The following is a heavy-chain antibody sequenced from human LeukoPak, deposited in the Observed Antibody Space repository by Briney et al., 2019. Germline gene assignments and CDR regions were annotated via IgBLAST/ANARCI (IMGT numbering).Heavy chain of an antibody. V-gene: IGHV3-23*01. CDR1: GFTFSSYA. J-gene: IGHJ6*02. CDR3: AKRHCSGGSCYADSYGMDV. Sequence: GGSLRLSCVASGFTFSSYAMSWVRQAPGKGLEWVSAISGSGGSTYYADSVKGRITISRDNSKNTLFLQMNSLRAEDTAVYYCAKRHCSGGSCYADSYGMDVWGQGTTVTVS. D-gene: IGHD2-15*01. CDR2: ISGSGGST.